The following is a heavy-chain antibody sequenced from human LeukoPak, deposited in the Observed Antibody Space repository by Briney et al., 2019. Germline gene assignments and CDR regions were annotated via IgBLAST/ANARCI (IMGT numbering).Heavy chain of an antibody. CDR2: IYHSGST. CDR3: ARVSSYCSGDFCLDAFDF. CDR1: GYSISSGYY. D-gene: IGHD2-21*01. V-gene: IGHV4-38-2*01. Sequence: PSETLSLTCAVSGYSISSGYYWGCIRQPPGKGLEWRGSIYHSGSTYYYPSLQGRVAISVDTSKNQFFLQLSSVTAADTAVYYCARVSSYCSGDFCLDAFDFSGQGTLVTVSS. J-gene: IGHJ3*01.